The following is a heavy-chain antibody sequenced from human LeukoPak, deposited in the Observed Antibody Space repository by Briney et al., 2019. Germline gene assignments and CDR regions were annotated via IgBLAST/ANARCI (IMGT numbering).Heavy chain of an antibody. J-gene: IGHJ5*02. V-gene: IGHV1-2*02. CDR3: ARGNYYGSGSSLNP. Sequence: GASVKVSCKASGYTFAGYYMHWVRQAPGQGLEWMGWINPNSGGTNYAQKFQGRVTMTRDTSISTAYMELSRLRSDDTAVYYCARGNYYGSGSSLNPWGQGTLVTVSS. CDR1: GYTFAGYY. D-gene: IGHD3-10*01. CDR2: INPNSGGT.